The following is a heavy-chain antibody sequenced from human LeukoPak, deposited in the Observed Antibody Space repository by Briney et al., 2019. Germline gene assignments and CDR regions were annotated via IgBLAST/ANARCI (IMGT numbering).Heavy chain of an antibody. J-gene: IGHJ3*01. Sequence: PGGSLRLSCAASGFIAGHNYMSWFRQAPGKGLEWVSIIYSGVVYSDGTTHYADSVKGRFTISRDSSKNTLYLQMNSLRAEDTAVYYCARRELLGYSYGLGAFNVWGQGTMVTVSS. D-gene: IGHD5-18*01. CDR3: ARRELLGYSYGLGAFNV. CDR2: IYSGVVYSDGTT. CDR1: GFIAGHNY. V-gene: IGHV3-66*04.